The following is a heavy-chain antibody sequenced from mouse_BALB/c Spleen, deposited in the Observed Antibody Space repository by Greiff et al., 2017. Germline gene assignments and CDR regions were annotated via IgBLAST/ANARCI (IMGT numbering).Heavy chain of an antibody. Sequence: EVQLQESGTVLARPGASVKMSCKASGYSFTSYWMHWVKQRPGQGLEWIGAIYPGNSDTSYNQKFKGKAKLTAVTSASTAYMELSSLTNEDSAVYYCTREDYYGSSGYFDVWGAGTTVTVSS. CDR3: TREDYYGSSGYFDV. J-gene: IGHJ1*01. CDR1: GYSFTSYW. V-gene: IGHV1-5*01. D-gene: IGHD1-1*01. CDR2: IYPGNSDT.